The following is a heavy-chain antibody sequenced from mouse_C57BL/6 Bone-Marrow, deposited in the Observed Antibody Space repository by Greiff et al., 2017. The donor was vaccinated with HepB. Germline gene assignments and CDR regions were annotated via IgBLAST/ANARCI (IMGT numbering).Heavy chain of an antibody. CDR3: ASTMITTRYYAMDY. CDR2: ISGGGGNT. CDR1: GFTFSSYT. Sequence: DVKLVESGGGLVKPGGSLKLSCAASGFTFSSYTMSWVRQTPEKRLEWVATISGGGGNTYYPDSVKGRFTISRDNAKNTLYLQMSSLRSEDTALYYCASTMITTRYYAMDYWGQGTSVTVSS. D-gene: IGHD2-4*01. J-gene: IGHJ4*01. V-gene: IGHV5-9*01.